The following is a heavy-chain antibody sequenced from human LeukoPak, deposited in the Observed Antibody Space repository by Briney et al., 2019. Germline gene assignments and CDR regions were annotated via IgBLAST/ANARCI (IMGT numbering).Heavy chain of an antibody. J-gene: IGHJ4*02. Sequence: GGSLRLSCAASGFTFSIYGMHWVRQAPGKGLEWVAFIRYDGSNKYYADFVKGRFTISRDNSKNTLYLQMNSLRAEDTAVYYCAKGLRYVDWLLHWGQGTLVTVSS. CDR1: GFTFSIYG. CDR2: IRYDGSNK. V-gene: IGHV3-30*02. D-gene: IGHD3-9*01. CDR3: AKGLRYVDWLLH.